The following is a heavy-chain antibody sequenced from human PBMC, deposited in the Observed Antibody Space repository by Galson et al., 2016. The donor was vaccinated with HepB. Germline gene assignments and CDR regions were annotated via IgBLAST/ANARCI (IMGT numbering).Heavy chain of an antibody. D-gene: IGHD2-2*01. CDR1: GFTFNNYG. Sequence: SLRLSCAASGFTFNNYGMTWVRQAPGKGLEVVSSISRSGDSTDYADSVKGRFTISRDNSKNTLSLQMNGLSAEDTAVYYCVQGSTAPAVWGKGTPVTVST. CDR3: VQGSTAPAV. CDR2: ISRSGDST. V-gene: IGHV3-23*01. J-gene: IGHJ6*04.